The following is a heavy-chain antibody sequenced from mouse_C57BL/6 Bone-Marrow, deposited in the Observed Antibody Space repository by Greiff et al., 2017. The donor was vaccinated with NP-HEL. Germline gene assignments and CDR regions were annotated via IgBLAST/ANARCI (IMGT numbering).Heavy chain of an antibody. CDR3: AREFITTVVLYWYFDV. J-gene: IGHJ1*03. CDR2: IYPGDGDT. Sequence: VQLQQSGPELVKPGASVKISCKASGYAFSSSWMNWVKQRPGKGLEWIGRIYPGDGDTNYNGKFKGKATLTADKSSSTAYMQLSSLTSEDSAVYFCAREFITTVVLYWYFDVWGTGTTVTVSS. CDR1: GYAFSSSW. D-gene: IGHD1-1*01. V-gene: IGHV1-82*01.